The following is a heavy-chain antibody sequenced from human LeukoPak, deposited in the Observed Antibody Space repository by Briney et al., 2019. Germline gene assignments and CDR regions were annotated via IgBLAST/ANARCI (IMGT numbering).Heavy chain of an antibody. Sequence: SETLSLTCTVSGGSISSYYWSWIRQPPGKGLEWIGYIYYSGSTNYNPSLKSRVTISVDTSKNQFSLKLSSVTAADTAVYYCARVNTATLLHNAFDIWGQGTMVSISS. J-gene: IGHJ3*02. CDR1: GGSISSYY. CDR2: IYYSGST. D-gene: IGHD2-15*01. CDR3: ARVNTATLLHNAFDI. V-gene: IGHV4-59*01.